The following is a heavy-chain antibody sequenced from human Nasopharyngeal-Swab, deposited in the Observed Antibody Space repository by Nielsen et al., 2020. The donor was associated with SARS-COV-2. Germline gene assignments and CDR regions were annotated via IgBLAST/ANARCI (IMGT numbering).Heavy chain of an antibody. CDR1: GGSINSDSHY. D-gene: IGHD6-13*01. CDR3: ARDAYSSRGLYYYGLDV. CDR2: IYYSGST. J-gene: IGHJ6*02. Sequence: SETLSLTCTVSGGSINSDSHYWGWIRQPAGKGLEWIGYIYYSGSTNYNPSLKSRVTISVDTSKNQFSLKLSSVTAADTAVYYCARDAYSSRGLYYYGLDVWGQGTTVTVSS. V-gene: IGHV4-61*10.